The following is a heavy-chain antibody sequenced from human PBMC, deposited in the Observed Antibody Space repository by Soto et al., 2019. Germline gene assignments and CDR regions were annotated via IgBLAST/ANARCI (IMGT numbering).Heavy chain of an antibody. CDR3: AKGTTANWFDP. J-gene: IGHJ5*02. CDR1: GFTFSIYA. V-gene: IGHV3-23*01. Sequence: EVQLLESGGGLVQPGGSLRLSCVASGFTFSIYAMSWVRQAPGKGLEWVSALNAGGDNTYYADSVKGRFTISRDNSMSALYLQMNSLRIEDTAVYYCAKGTTANWFDPWGQGTLVTVSS. CDR2: LNAGGDNT. D-gene: IGHD4-17*01.